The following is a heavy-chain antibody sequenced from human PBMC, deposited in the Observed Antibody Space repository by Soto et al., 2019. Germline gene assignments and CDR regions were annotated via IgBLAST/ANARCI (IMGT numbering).Heavy chain of an antibody. V-gene: IGHV3-48*02. CDR3: ARGTGGIVGATYPTSDY. Sequence: GGSLRLSCAASGFTFSSYSMNWVRQAPGKGLEWVSYISSSSSTIYYADSVKGRFTISRDNAKNSLYLQMNSLRDEDTAVYYCARGTGGIVGATYPTSDYWGQGTLVTVSS. D-gene: IGHD1-26*01. CDR1: GFTFSSYS. CDR2: ISSSSSTI. J-gene: IGHJ4*02.